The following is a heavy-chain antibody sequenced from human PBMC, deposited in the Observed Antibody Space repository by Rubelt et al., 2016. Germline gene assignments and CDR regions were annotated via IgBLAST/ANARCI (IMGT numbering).Heavy chain of an antibody. CDR1: GYTFTSYG. CDR3: ARDLPPFRRYNWNFPLDY. J-gene: IGHJ4*02. Sequence: QVQLVQSGAEVKKPGASVKVSCKASGYTFTSYGISWVRQAPGQGLEWMGWIRAYNGNTNYAQKVQGRVTMTTDTSTSTAYRGLRSLRSDDTAVYYCARDLPPFRRYNWNFPLDYWGQGTLVTVSS. V-gene: IGHV1-18*01. D-gene: IGHD1-7*01. CDR2: IRAYNGNT.